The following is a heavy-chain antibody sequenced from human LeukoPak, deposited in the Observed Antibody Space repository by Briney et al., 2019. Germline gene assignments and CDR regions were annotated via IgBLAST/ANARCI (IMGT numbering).Heavy chain of an antibody. Sequence: SETLSLTCTVSGYSISSGYYWSWIRQPPGKGLEWIGYIYYSGSTNYNPSLKSRVTISVDTSKNQFSLKLSSVTAADTAVYYCAREVSGSYLGAFDIWGQGTMVTVSS. V-gene: IGHV4-61*01. CDR2: IYYSGST. CDR1: GYSISSGYY. D-gene: IGHD1-26*01. CDR3: AREVSGSYLGAFDI. J-gene: IGHJ3*02.